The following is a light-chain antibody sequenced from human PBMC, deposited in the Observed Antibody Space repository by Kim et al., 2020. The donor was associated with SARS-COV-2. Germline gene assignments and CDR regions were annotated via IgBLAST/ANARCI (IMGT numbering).Light chain of an antibody. CDR2: GAS. CDR3: LQHNTYPIP. Sequence: ASVGARGTITCRASQDIRNDLGWYQQSPGRAPKRLIYGASSLQSGVPSRFSGSGSGTEFTLTISSLQPEDFATYFCLQHNTYPIPFGQGTRLEIK. CDR1: QDIRND. J-gene: IGKJ5*01. V-gene: IGKV1-17*01.